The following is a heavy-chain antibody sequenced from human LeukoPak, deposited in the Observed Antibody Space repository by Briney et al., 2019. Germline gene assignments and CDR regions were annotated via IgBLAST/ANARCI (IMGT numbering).Heavy chain of an antibody. D-gene: IGHD2-21*01. CDR2: IRYDGSNK. CDR3: AKDLNLWIPNYFDY. J-gene: IGHJ4*02. V-gene: IGHV3-30*02. CDR1: GFTFSSYG. Sequence: PGGSLRLSCAASGFTFSSYGMHWVRQAPGKGLEWVAFIRYDGSNKYYADSVKGRFTISRDNSKNTLYLQMNSLRAEDTAVYYCAKDLNLWIPNYFDYWGQGTLVTVSS.